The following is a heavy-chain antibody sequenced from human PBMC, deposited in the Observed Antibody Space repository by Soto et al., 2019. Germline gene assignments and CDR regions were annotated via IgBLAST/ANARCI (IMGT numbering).Heavy chain of an antibody. V-gene: IGHV1-2*02. Sequence: ASVKVSCKASGYTFTGYYMHWVRQAPGQGLEWMGWINPNSGGTNYAQKFQGSVTMTRDTSISTAYMELSRLTTDDTAVYYCARDLTRSITMIVVVIDYWGQGTLVTVSS. CDR3: ARDLTRSITMIVVVIDY. CDR1: GYTFTGYY. CDR2: INPNSGGT. D-gene: IGHD3-22*01. J-gene: IGHJ4*02.